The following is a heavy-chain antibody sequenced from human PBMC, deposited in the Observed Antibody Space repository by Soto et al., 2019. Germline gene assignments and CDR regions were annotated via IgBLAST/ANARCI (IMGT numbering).Heavy chain of an antibody. Sequence: ASVKVSCKASGYAFTGYYMHWVLQAPGPGLEWMGWINPNSGGTNYAQKFQGWVTMTRDTSISTAYMELSRLRSDETAVYYCALGGNEHTGKYYGMDVWGQGTTVTVSS. V-gene: IGHV1-2*04. J-gene: IGHJ6*02. D-gene: IGHD2-15*01. CDR3: ALGGNEHTGKYYGMDV. CDR2: INPNSGGT. CDR1: GYAFTGYY.